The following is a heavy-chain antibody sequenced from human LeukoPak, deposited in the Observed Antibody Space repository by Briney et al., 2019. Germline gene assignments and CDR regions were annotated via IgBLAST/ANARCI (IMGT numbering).Heavy chain of an antibody. CDR2: IAYSGDT. CDR3: AKQRLPGTVDY. Sequence: SETLSLTCTVSGGSISSGDHYWSWIRQHPGKGLEWIGYIAYSGDTYYNPSLRSRITISADTSQTQFSLKLRYATAADTAVYYCAKQRLPGTVDYWGQGTPVTVSS. J-gene: IGHJ4*02. V-gene: IGHV4-31*03. D-gene: IGHD6-25*01. CDR1: GGSISSGDHY.